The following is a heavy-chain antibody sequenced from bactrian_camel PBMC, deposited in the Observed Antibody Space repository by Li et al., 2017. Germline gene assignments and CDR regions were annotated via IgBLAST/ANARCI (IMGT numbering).Heavy chain of an antibody. V-gene: IGHV3S25*01. Sequence: QLVESGGGLVQPGGSMRLSCAASGFTFSNTWMHWVRQAPGKGLEWVSFISGDETRTHYADSMKGRFTISRDNAKNTVYLQMNSLKPEETAMYYCAAGVGTWYKGGNIPPEPFFPYWGQGTQVTVS. CDR3: AAGVGTWYKGGNIPPEPFFPY. CDR1: GFTFSNTW. CDR2: ISGDETRT. D-gene: IGHD6*01. J-gene: IGHJ4*01.